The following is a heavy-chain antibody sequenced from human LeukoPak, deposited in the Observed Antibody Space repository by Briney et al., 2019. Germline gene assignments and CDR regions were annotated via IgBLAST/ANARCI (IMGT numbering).Heavy chain of an antibody. CDR3: VACRYYDSSGYYSDY. Sequence: GGSLRLSCAASGFTFSSHWMHWVRQVPGKGLVWVSRVNSDGSTTSYADSVKGRFTISRDNAKNTLYVQMSSLRTEDTAVYYCVACRYYDSSGYYSDYWGQGTLVTVSS. D-gene: IGHD3-22*01. V-gene: IGHV3-74*01. CDR1: GFTFSSHW. J-gene: IGHJ4*02. CDR2: VNSDGSTT.